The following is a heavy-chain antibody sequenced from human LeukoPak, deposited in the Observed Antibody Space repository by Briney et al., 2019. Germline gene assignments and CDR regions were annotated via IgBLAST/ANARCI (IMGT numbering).Heavy chain of an antibody. CDR3: ARAGPSSSWHQFDY. D-gene: IGHD6-13*01. CDR1: GFTFSSYG. V-gene: IGHV3-30*03. Sequence: GGSLRLSCAASGFTFSSYGMHWVRQAPGKGLEWVAVISYDGSNKYYEDSVKGRFTISRDNSKNTLYLQMNSLRLEDTAVYYCARAGPSSSWHQFDYWGQGTLVTVSS. J-gene: IGHJ4*02. CDR2: ISYDGSNK.